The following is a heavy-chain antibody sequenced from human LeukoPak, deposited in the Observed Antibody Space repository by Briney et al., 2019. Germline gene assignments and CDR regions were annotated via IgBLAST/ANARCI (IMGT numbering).Heavy chain of an antibody. J-gene: IGHJ5*02. Sequence: SETLSLTCTVSGGSISSYYWSWIRQPPGKGPEWIGYIYYSGSTNYNPSLKSRVTISVDTSKNQFSLKLSSVTAADTAVYYCARDRASNWFDPWGQGTLVTVSS. CDR3: ARDRASNWFDP. D-gene: IGHD3-10*01. CDR2: IYYSGST. V-gene: IGHV4-59*01. CDR1: GGSISSYY.